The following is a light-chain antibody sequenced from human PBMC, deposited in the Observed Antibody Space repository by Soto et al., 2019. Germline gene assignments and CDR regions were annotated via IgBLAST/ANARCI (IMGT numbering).Light chain of an antibody. V-gene: IGLV2-14*02. CDR1: SSDVGSYNL. CDR3: SSHTSGNTRV. CDR2: EVT. J-gene: IGLJ1*01. Sequence: QSALTQPASVSGSPGQSISISCTRTSSDVGSYNLVSWYQQHPGKAPKLMIYEVTKRPSGVSNRFSGSKSGYTASLTISGLQPEDEADYYCSSHTSGNTRVFGSGTKVTV.